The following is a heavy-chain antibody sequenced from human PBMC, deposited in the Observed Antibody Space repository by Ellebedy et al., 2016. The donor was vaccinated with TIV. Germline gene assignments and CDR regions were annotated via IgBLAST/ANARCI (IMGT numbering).Heavy chain of an antibody. D-gene: IGHD6-13*01. J-gene: IGHJ4*02. CDR3: ARHVAAGYYFDY. CDR2: FSHTGSS. CDR1: GGSISSSY. V-gene: IGHV4-59*01. Sequence: MPSETLSLTCTVSGGSISSSYWSWIRQPPGKGLEWIGYFSHTGSSSYNPSLKSRVTISGDTSRNQISLKVSPVTTADTAVYHCARHVAAGYYFDYWGQGALVTVSS.